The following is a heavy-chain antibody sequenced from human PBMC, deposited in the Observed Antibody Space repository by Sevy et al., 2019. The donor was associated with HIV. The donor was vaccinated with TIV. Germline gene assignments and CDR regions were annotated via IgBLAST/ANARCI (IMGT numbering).Heavy chain of an antibody. V-gene: IGHV3-30*02. CDR1: GFTFSNYG. J-gene: IGHJ4*02. CDR3: AKDLAGPGRRYFDY. Sequence: GGSLRLSCAASGFTFSNYGMHWVRQVPGKGLEWVTFIRYDGSDKYYAASMKGRFTISRDDSKNTLYLQMDSLTPEDTAIYYCAKDLAGPGRRYFDYWGQGTLVTVSS. CDR2: IRYDGSDK. D-gene: IGHD6-13*01.